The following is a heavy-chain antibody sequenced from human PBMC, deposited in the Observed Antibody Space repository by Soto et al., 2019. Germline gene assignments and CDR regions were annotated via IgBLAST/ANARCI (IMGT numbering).Heavy chain of an antibody. CDR3: ARHSGDADCHFDY. V-gene: IGHV4-59*08. Sequence: QVQLQESGPGLVKPSETLSLTCTVSGGSISSYYWSWIRQPPGKGLEWIGYIYDSGRPSYNPSLKSRVTISVDTSKNQFSLKLSSVTAADTALYYCARHSGDADCHFDYWGQGTLVTVSS. D-gene: IGHD2-21*02. J-gene: IGHJ4*02. CDR1: GGSISSYY. CDR2: IYDSGRP.